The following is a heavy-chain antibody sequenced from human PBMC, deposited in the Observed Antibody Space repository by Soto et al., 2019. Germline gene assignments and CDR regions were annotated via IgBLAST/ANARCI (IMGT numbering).Heavy chain of an antibody. J-gene: IGHJ4*02. CDR3: ARGHSSGWFVRGVVRY. D-gene: IGHD6-19*01. V-gene: IGHV3-30-3*01. CDR2: ISYDGSNK. Sequence: QVQLVESGGGVVQPGRSLRLSCAASGFTFSSYAMHWVRQAPGKGLEWVAVISYDGSNKYYADSVKGRFTISRDNSKKTLYLLMNSLRAEDTAVYYCARGHSSGWFVRGVVRYWGQGTLVTVSS. CDR1: GFTFSSYA.